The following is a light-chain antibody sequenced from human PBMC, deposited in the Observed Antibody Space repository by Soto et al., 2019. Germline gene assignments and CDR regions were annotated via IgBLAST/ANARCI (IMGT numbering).Light chain of an antibody. Sequence: DIRMTQSPSTLSASVGDIFTIRCRASQSISSWLAWYQQKPGKAPKLLIYKASSLESGVPSRFSGSGSGTEFTLTISSLQPDDFATYYCQHYNSYSPWTFGQGTKVDIK. CDR1: QSISSW. J-gene: IGKJ1*01. V-gene: IGKV1-5*03. CDR2: KAS. CDR3: QHYNSYSPWT.